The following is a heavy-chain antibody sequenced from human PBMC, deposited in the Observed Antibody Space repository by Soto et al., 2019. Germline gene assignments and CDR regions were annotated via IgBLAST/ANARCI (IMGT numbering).Heavy chain of an antibody. D-gene: IGHD2-2*01. J-gene: IGHJ5*02. Sequence: QVQLVQSGAEVKKPGSSVKVSCKASGGTFSSYAISWVRQAPGQGLEWMGGIIPIFGTANYAQKFQGRVTITADKSTSTAYVELSSLRSEDTAVYYCARERVDCSITSCHLGWFDPWGQGTLVTVSS. CDR3: ARERVDCSITSCHLGWFDP. CDR2: IIPIFGTA. CDR1: GGTFSSYA. V-gene: IGHV1-69*06.